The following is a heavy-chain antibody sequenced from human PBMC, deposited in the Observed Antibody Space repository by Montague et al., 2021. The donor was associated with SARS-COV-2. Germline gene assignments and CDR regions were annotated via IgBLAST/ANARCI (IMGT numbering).Heavy chain of an antibody. V-gene: IGHV4-34*01. CDR2: INHSGST. D-gene: IGHD3-3*01. CDR3: ARGYQLRFLEWTSRQSTFDY. Sequence: SETLSLTCAVSGGSFSGYYWSWIRQPPGKGLEWIGEINHSGSTNYNPSLTSRVTISVDTSKNQFSLKLSSVSAADTAVYYCARGYQLRFLEWTSRQSTFDYWGQGTLVTVSS. CDR1: GGSFSGYY. J-gene: IGHJ4*02.